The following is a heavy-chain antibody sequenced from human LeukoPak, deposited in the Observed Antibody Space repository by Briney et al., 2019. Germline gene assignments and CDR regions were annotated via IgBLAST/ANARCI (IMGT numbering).Heavy chain of an antibody. CDR1: GLTFRSYT. V-gene: IGHV3-21*01. CDR3: ARDRRSSFFAMDV. CDR2: ISSGSSYI. J-gene: IGHJ6*02. D-gene: IGHD6-13*01. Sequence: GGSLRLSCAASGLTFRSYTMNWVRQAPGKGLEWVSSISSGSSYIYSADSVKGRFTISRDNAKNSLYLQLNSLTAEDTAVYYCARDRRSSFFAMDVWGQGTTVTVSS.